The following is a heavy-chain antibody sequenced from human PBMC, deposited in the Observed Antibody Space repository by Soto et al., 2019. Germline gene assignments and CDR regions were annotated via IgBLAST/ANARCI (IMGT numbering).Heavy chain of an antibody. D-gene: IGHD2-15*01. CDR1: GFTLSGFD. CDR2: IKTKVESYAT. CDR3: TRRYCSGGGCYSDFDE. J-gene: IGHJ4*02. V-gene: IGHV3-73*01. Sequence: PGGSLRLSCAASGFTLSGFDIHWVRQASGEGLEWVGRIKTKVESYATELAASVKGRFTISRDDPKNTAYLEMNSLKTEDTAVYYCTRRYCSGGGCYSDFDEWGQRALVTGSS.